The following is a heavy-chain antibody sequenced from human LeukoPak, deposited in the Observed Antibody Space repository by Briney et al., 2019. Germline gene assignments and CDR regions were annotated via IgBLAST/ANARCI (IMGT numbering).Heavy chain of an antibody. J-gene: IGHJ4*02. CDR2: INQGGSDK. D-gene: IGHD1-14*01. CDR3: TRDRSRAEDD. V-gene: IGHV3-7*01. CDR1: GFTFIGHW. Sequence: GGSLRLSCAASGFTFIGHWMSWVRQAPGKGLEWVANINQGGSDKYYVDSVKGRFTISRDNANNLLYLQMNSLRGEDTAVYYCTRDRSRAEDDWGQGTLVTVSS.